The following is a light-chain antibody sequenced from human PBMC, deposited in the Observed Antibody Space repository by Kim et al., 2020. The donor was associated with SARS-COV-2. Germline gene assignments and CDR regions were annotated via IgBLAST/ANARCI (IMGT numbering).Light chain of an antibody. CDR3: QQLNSYPRT. V-gene: IGKV1-9*01. J-gene: IGKJ1*01. CDR1: QGISSY. Sequence: DIQLTQSPSFLSASVGDRVTITCRASQGISSYLAWYQQKPGKAPKLLIYASTLESGVPSRFSGSGSGTEFTLTISSLQPEDFATYYCQQLNSYPRTFGQGTKVDIK. CDR2: AS.